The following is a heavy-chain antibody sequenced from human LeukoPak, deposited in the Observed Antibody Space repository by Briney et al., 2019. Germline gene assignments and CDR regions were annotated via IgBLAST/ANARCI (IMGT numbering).Heavy chain of an antibody. CDR1: GGPFSGYY. CDR3: ASFSSSVDYYYYMDV. V-gene: IGHV4-34*01. CDR2: INHSGST. J-gene: IGHJ6*03. Sequence: SETLSLTCAVYGGPFSGYYWSWIRQPPGKGLEWIGEINHSGSTNYNPSLKSRVTISVDTSKNQFSLKLSSVTAADTAVYYCASFSSSVDYYYYMDVWGKGTTVTVSS. D-gene: IGHD6-6*01.